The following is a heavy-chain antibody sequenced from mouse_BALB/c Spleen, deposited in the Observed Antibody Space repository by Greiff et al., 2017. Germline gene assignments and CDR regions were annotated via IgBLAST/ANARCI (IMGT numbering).Heavy chain of an antibody. V-gene: IGHV1S81*02. Sequence: QVQLQQSGAELVKPGASVKLSCKASGYTFTSYYMYWVKQRPGQGLEWIGEINPSNGGTNFNEKFKSKATLTVDKSSSTAYMQLSSLTSEDSAVYYCTRGSAYYAYWGQGTTLTVSS. CDR3: TRGSAYYAY. CDR1: GYTFTSYY. CDR2: INPSNGGT. J-gene: IGHJ2*01.